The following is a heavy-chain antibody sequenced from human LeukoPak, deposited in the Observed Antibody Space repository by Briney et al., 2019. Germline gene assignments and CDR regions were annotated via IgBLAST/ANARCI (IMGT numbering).Heavy chain of an antibody. CDR2: INRGGVA. D-gene: IGHD3-9*01. V-gene: IGHV3-53*01. Sequence: GGSLRLSCAASGSSVSSTYMSWVRQAPGKGLEWVSVINRGGVAYYADSVKGRFTISRDNSKNTLYLQMNSLRAEDTAVYYCARALQFSDWMNWGRGTLVTVSS. CDR3: ARALQFSDWMN. CDR1: GSSVSSTY. J-gene: IGHJ4*02.